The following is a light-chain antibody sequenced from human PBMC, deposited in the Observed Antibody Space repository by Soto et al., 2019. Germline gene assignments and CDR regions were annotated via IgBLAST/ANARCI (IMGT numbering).Light chain of an antibody. V-gene: IGLV2-8*01. CDR1: SSDVGVYNY. CDR3: TSYAGSNNWV. Sequence: QSALTQPPSASGSPGQSVTISCTGTSSDVGVYNYVSWYQHHPGKAPKLMIYEVSKRPSGVPDRFSGSKSGNTASLTVSGLQADDEADYYCTSYAGSNNWVFGGGTKLTVL. J-gene: IGLJ3*02. CDR2: EVS.